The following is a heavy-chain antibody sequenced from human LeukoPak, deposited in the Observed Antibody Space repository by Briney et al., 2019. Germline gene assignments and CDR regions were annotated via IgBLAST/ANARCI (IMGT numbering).Heavy chain of an antibody. D-gene: IGHD3-9*01. CDR2: ISGSGGST. CDR1: GFTFSSYA. J-gene: IGHJ5*02. Sequence: PGGSLRLSCAASGFTFSSYAMSWVRQAPGKGLEWVSAISGSGGSTYYADSVKGRFTISRDNSKNTLYLQMNSLRAEDTAVYYCAKISPYYDILTGYSQNWFDPWGQGTLVTVSS. CDR3: AKISPYYDILTGYSQNWFDP. V-gene: IGHV3-23*01.